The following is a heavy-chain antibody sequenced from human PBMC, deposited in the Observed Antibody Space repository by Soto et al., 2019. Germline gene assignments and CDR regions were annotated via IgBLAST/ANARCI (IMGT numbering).Heavy chain of an antibody. CDR1: GFNFDNYG. J-gene: IGHJ4*02. Sequence: PGWSLRLSCQASGFNFDNYGMHWVRQAPGKGLEWVAVITYDGSNKYYADSVKGRFTISRDNSKNTLSLHLNTLKPEDTAVYHCAKDRVGGTFYTPLGFWGQGTMVTVYS. CDR3: AKDRVGGTFYTPLGF. CDR2: ITYDGSNK. V-gene: IGHV3-30*18. D-gene: IGHD1-7*01.